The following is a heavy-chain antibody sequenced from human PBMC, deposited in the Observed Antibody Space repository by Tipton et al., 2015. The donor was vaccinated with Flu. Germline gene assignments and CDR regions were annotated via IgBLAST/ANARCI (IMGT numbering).Heavy chain of an antibody. CDR1: GFMFSSYW. CDR3: ARVGADYGGNSGGFDI. CDR2: IKQDGSEK. V-gene: IGHV3-7*01. D-gene: IGHD4-23*01. J-gene: IGHJ3*02. Sequence: SLRLSCEASGFMFSSYWLSWVRQAPGKGLEWVASIKQDGSEKFYVDSVKGRFTISRDNAKKSLFLQMNILRADDTALYYCARVGADYGGNSGGFDIWGQGTLVTVSS.